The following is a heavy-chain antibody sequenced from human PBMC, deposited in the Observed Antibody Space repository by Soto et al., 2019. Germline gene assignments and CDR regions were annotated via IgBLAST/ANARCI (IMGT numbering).Heavy chain of an antibody. V-gene: IGHV5-51*01. CDR1: GYSFTSYL. Sequence: GESLNISCTGSGYSFTSYLIGWVRQMPGKGLEWMGIIYPGDSDTRYSPSFQGQVTISADKSISTAYLQWSSLKASDTAMYYCARLLVIGRSNWFDPWGQGTLVTVSS. D-gene: IGHD3-9*01. CDR3: ARLLVIGRSNWFDP. J-gene: IGHJ5*02. CDR2: IYPGDSDT.